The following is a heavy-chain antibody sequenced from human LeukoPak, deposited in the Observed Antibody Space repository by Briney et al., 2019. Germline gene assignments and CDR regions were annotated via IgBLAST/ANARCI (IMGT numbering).Heavy chain of an antibody. CDR2: IYYSGSN. V-gene: IGHV4-59*01. D-gene: IGHD2-15*01. CDR3: AREKSPDYCSGGSCYFDY. Sequence: SETLSLTCTVSGGSISNYYWSWVRQPPGKGLEWIGYIYYSGSNNYNPSLKSRVTISVDTSKNQFSLKLSSVTAADTAVYYCAREKSPDYCSGGSCYFDYWGQGTLVTVSS. CDR1: GGSISNYY. J-gene: IGHJ4*02.